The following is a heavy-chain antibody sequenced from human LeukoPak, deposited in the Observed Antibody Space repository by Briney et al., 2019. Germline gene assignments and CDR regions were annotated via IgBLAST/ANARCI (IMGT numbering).Heavy chain of an antibody. D-gene: IGHD6-13*01. CDR3: ARRGSSNWYFDY. J-gene: IGHJ4*02. CDR2: IYPGVSDT. V-gene: IGHV5-51*01. Sequence: GESLKISCKGSGYSFTNYWIGWVRQMPGKGLEWMGIIYPGVSDTIYSPSFQGQVTISADKSINTAYLQWSTVKASDTAMYYCARRGSSNWYFDYWGQGTLVTVSS. CDR1: GYSFTNYW.